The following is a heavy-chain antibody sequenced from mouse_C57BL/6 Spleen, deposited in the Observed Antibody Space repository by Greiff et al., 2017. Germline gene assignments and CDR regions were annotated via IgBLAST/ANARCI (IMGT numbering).Heavy chain of an antibody. CDR1: GYTFTDYY. D-gene: IGHD1-1*01. V-gene: IGHV1-26*01. J-gene: IGHJ4*01. CDR2: INPNNGGT. Sequence: VQLQQSGPELVKPGASVKISCKASGYTFTDYYMNWVKQSHGKSLEWIGDINPNNGGTSYNQKFKGKATLTVDKSSSTAYMELRSLTSEDSAVYYCARVILYGSSYYYAMDYWGQGTSVTVSS. CDR3: ARVILYGSSYYYAMDY.